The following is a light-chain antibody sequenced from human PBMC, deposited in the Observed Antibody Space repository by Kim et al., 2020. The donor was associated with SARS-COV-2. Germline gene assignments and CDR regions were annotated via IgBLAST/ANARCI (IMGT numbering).Light chain of an antibody. CDR1: QSISGW. V-gene: IGKV1-5*03. J-gene: IGKJ1*01. Sequence: ASVGDRVTITCRASQSISGWLAWQQQKPGKAPKVLIYEASSLESGVSSRFTGSGSGTEFALTISSLQPDDFATYYCQQYNTYSWTFGQGTKVDIK. CDR2: EAS. CDR3: QQYNTYSWT.